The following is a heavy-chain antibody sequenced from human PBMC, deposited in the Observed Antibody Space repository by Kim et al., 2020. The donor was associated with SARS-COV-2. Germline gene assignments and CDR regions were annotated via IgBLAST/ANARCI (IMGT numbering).Heavy chain of an antibody. CDR2: INAGNGNT. J-gene: IGHJ6*02. D-gene: IGHD3-16*02. CDR3: ASGRVRLGELSSLGVV. Sequence: ASVKVSCKASGYTFSTYAMHWVRQAPGQRLEWMGWINAGNGNTKYSQKFQGRVTITRDTSASTAYMELSSLRSEDTAVYYCASGRVRLGELSSLGVVWGQGTTSPSP. V-gene: IGHV1-3*01. CDR1: GYTFSTYA.